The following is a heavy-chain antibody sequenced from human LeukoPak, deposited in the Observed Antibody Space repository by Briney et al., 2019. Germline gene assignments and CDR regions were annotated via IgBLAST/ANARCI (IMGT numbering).Heavy chain of an antibody. CDR3: ARNPYYGDYV. CDR2: ISYDGNNK. D-gene: IGHD4-17*01. V-gene: IGHV3-30*01. Sequence: GRSMRLSCAAPGFTFSSYTMHWVRQAPGTGLEWVAVISYDGNNKYYADSVKGRFTISRDNSKNTLYLQMNSLRGEDTAVYYCARNPYYGDYVWGQGTRVTVSS. J-gene: IGHJ4*02. CDR1: GFTFSSYT.